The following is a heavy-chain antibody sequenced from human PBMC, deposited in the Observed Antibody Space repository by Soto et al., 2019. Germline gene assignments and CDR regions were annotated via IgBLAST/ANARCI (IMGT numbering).Heavy chain of an antibody. J-gene: IGHJ4*02. D-gene: IGHD4-4*01. V-gene: IGHV3-7*01. CDR1: GFTFSSYW. CDR3: AGGGLKGNYVPPPQY. Sequence: EVQLVESGGGLVQPGGSLRLSCAASGFTFSSYWMSWVRQAPGKGLEWVANIKQDGSEKYYVDSVKGRFTISRDNAKNSLYLQRKSLRAEDTAVYSWAGGGLKGNYVPPPQYWGQGTLVTVSS. CDR2: IKQDGSEK.